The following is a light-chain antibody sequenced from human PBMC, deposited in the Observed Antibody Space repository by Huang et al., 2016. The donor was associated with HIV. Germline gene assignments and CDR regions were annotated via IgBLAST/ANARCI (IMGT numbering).Light chain of an antibody. CDR2: GAS. V-gene: IGKV1-17*03. Sequence: DIQMTQSPSAMSASVGDRVTITCRASQGINNYLAWFQQKPGKVPKRLIYGASSLQSGVPSRFSGSGSGTEFTLTISSLQPEDFASYYCLQHNSYPWTFGQGTKVEIK. CDR1: QGINNY. J-gene: IGKJ1*01. CDR3: LQHNSYPWT.